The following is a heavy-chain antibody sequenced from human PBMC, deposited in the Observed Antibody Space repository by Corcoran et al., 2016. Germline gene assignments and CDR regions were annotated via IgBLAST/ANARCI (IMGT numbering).Heavy chain of an antibody. J-gene: IGHJ4*02. CDR3: AQDLEGREYNYGTWCDC. V-gene: IGHV3-30*18. Sequence: QVYLVESGGGVVQPGKSLRLSCAASGFTLSTYGMHWVRQAPGKGLEWVAFISYDGREKYYADSVKGRFSISRDNSKNTLYLQVDGLRDEDTAVYDCAQDLEGREYNYGTWCDCWGQGVLVTVSS. CDR1: GFTLSTYG. CDR2: ISYDGREK. D-gene: IGHD5-18*01.